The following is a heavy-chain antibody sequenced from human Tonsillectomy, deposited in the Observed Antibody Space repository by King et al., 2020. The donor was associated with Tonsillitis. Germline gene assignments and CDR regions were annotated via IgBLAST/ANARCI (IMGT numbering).Heavy chain of an antibody. J-gene: IGHJ4*02. CDR3: ARDPWDVRCPSVDC. V-gene: IGHV3-7*03. CDR1: GFTFSSYC. D-gene: IGHD1-26*01. Sequence: VQLVESGGGLVQPGGSLRLSCAASGFTFSSYCMTWVRQTPGKGLEWVANIKQGGSEKFYVDSVKGRFTISRDNAKNSLHLQMNSLRAEDTAVYSCARDPWDVRCPSVDCWGQGTLVTVSS. CDR2: IKQGGSEK.